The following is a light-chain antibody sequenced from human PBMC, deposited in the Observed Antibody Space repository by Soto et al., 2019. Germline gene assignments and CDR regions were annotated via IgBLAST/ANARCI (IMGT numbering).Light chain of an antibody. J-gene: IGKJ4*01. CDR1: QSVSSN. V-gene: IGKV3-15*01. CDR3: QQYNNWPPGL. Sequence: EIVMTQSPATLSVSPGERATLSCRASQSVSSNLAWYQQKPGQAPRLLIYGASTRATGIPARFSGSGSGTEFTLTISSLQSEDFAVYYCQQYNNWPPGLFGGETKVEIK. CDR2: GAS.